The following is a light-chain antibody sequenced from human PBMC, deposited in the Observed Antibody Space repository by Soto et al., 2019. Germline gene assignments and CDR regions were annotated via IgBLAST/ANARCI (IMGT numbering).Light chain of an antibody. CDR3: SSYAGSKNSV. CDR2: EVS. J-gene: IGLJ3*02. CDR1: SSDVGGYNY. Sequence: HSALTQPPSASGSPGQSVTISCTGTSSDVGGYNYVSWYQQHPDKAPKLMIYEVSKRPSGVPDRFSGSKSGNTASLTVSGLQAEDEADYYCSSYAGSKNSVFGGGTKLTVL. V-gene: IGLV2-8*01.